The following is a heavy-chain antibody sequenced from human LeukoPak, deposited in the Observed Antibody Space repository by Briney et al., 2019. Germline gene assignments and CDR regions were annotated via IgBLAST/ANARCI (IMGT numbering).Heavy chain of an antibody. J-gene: IGHJ4*02. CDR3: AKDLGYCSSTSCPTPFDY. D-gene: IGHD2-2*01. V-gene: IGHV3-23*01. Sequence: GGSLRLSCAASGFTFSSYAMGWVRQAPGKGLEWVSATSGSGGSTYYADSVKGRFTISRDNSKNTLYLQMNSLRAEDTAVYYCAKDLGYCSSTSCPTPFDYWGQGTLVTVSS. CDR1: GFTFSSYA. CDR2: TSGSGGST.